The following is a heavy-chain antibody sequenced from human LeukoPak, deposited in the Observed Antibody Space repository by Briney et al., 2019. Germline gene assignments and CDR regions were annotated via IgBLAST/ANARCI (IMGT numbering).Heavy chain of an antibody. D-gene: IGHD3-10*01. J-gene: IGHJ3*02. Sequence: SETLSLTCTVSGGSVSNYYWSWIRQPPGKGLEWIGNIFYSGSTYYGPSLKSRLTISLDTSRNQFSLKLNSVTAADTAVYYCAKSNGYGLIDIWGQGTMVTVSS. CDR2: IFYSGST. V-gene: IGHV4-59*02. CDR1: GGSVSNYY. CDR3: AKSNGYGLIDI.